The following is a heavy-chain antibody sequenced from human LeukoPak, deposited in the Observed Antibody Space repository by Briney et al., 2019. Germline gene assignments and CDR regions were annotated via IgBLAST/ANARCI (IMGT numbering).Heavy chain of an antibody. CDR1: GGSFSGYY. J-gene: IGHJ6*04. CDR2: INHSGST. D-gene: IGHD3-10*01. CDR3: ARGSWFGRGMDV. V-gene: IGHV4-34*01. Sequence: SETLSLTCAVYGGSFSGYYWSWIRQSPGKGLEWIGEINHSGSTNYNPSLKSRVTISVDTSKNQFSLKLSSVTAADTAVYYCARGSWFGRGMDVWGKGTTVTVSS.